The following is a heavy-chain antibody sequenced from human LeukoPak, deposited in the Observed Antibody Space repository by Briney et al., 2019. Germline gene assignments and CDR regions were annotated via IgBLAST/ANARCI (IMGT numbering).Heavy chain of an antibody. V-gene: IGHV4-39*01. CDR1: GGSISSSSYY. Sequence: SETLSLTCTVSGGSISSSSYYWGWIRQPPGKGLGWIGSIYYSGSTYHNPSLKSRVTISVDTSKNQFSLKLSSVTAADTAVYYCAGIDSVIAFDIWGQGTMVTVSS. CDR2: IYYSGST. D-gene: IGHD3-16*02. J-gene: IGHJ3*02. CDR3: AGIDSVIAFDI.